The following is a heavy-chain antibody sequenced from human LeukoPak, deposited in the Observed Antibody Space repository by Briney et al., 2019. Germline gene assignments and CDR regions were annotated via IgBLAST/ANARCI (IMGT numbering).Heavy chain of an antibody. V-gene: IGHV1-18*01. D-gene: IGHD3-22*01. J-gene: IGHJ4*02. CDR3: ARAGLYYYDSSGYYPYYYFDY. Sequence: ASVKVSCKASGYTFTSYGISWVRQAPGQGLEWMGWISAYNGNTNYAQKLQGRVTMTTDTSTSTACMELRSLRSDDTAVYYCARAGLYYYDSSGYYPYYYFDYWGQGTLVTVSS. CDR2: ISAYNGNT. CDR1: GYTFTSYG.